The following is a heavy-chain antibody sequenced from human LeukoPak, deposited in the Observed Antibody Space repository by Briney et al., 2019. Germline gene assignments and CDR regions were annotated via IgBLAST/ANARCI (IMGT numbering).Heavy chain of an antibody. CDR2: ISSSSSYT. Sequence: PGGSLRLSCAASGFTFSSYGMHWVRQAPGKGLEWVSSISSSSSYTYYADSVKGRFTISRDNAKNSLYLQMNSLRAEDTAVYYCARNRYCSGGSCYGDAFDIWGQGTMVTVSS. J-gene: IGHJ3*02. V-gene: IGHV3-21*01. CDR3: ARNRYCSGGSCYGDAFDI. CDR1: GFTFSSYG. D-gene: IGHD2-15*01.